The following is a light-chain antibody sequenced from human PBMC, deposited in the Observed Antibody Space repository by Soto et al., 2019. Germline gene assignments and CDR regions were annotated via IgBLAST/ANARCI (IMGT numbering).Light chain of an antibody. CDR3: QQRSNWPIT. CDR1: RSVSSY. CDR2: DAS. Sequence: EIVLTQSPATLSLSPGESATLSCRATRSVSSYLAWYQQKPGQAPRLLIYDASSRPTDIPARFSGSGSGTDFTLTISSLEPEDFALYYCQQRSNWPITLGQGTRLEIK. J-gene: IGKJ5*01. V-gene: IGKV3-11*01.